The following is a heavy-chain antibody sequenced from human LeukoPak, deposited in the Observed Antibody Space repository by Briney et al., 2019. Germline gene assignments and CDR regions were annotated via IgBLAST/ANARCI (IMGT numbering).Heavy chain of an antibody. D-gene: IGHD5-12*01. J-gene: IGHJ3*02. Sequence: ASVKVSCKASGYTFTGYYMHWVRQAPGQGLEWMGWINPNSGGTNYAQKFQGRVTVTRDTSISTAYMDLSRLRSDDTAVYYCARGRPLIGATHDAFDIWGQGTMVIVSS. CDR1: GYTFTGYY. V-gene: IGHV1-2*02. CDR2: INPNSGGT. CDR3: ARGRPLIGATHDAFDI.